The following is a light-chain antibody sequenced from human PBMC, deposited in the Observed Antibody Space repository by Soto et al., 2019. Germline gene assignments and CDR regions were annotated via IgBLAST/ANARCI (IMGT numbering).Light chain of an antibody. V-gene: IGKV1-33*01. J-gene: IGKJ3*01. CDR3: QQYDNLPPFT. Sequence: DIQMTQSPSSLSASVGDRVTITCQASQDISNYLNWYQQKPGKAPKLLIYDASNLETGGPSRFSGSVSGTDFTFTISSLQPEDIATYYCQQYDNLPPFTFGPGTKVDIK. CDR1: QDISNY. CDR2: DAS.